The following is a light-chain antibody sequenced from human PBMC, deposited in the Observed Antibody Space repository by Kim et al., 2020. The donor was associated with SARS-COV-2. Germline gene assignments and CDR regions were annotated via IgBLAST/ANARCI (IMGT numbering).Light chain of an antibody. CDR3: QAWDSSTAYG. Sequence: VSPEQTASITCSGDKLGDKYACWYQQKPGQSPVLVIYQDSKRPSGIPERFSGSNSGNTATLTISGTQAMDEADYYCQAWDSSTAYGFGTGTKVTVL. CDR1: KLGDKY. CDR2: QDS. J-gene: IGLJ1*01. V-gene: IGLV3-1*01.